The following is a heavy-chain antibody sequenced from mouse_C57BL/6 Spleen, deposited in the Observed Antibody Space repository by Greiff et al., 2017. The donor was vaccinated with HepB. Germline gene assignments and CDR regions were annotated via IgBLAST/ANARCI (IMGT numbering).Heavy chain of an antibody. CDR2: INPSNGGT. CDR1: GYTFTSYW. V-gene: IGHV1-53*01. Sequence: QVQLQESGTELVKPGASVKLSCKASGYTFTSYWMHWVKQRPGQGLEWIGNINPSNGGTNYNEKFKSKATLTVDKSSSTAYMQLSSLTSEDSAVYYCARKGLYYAMDYWGQGTSVTVSS. J-gene: IGHJ4*01. D-gene: IGHD3-3*01. CDR3: ARKGLYYAMDY.